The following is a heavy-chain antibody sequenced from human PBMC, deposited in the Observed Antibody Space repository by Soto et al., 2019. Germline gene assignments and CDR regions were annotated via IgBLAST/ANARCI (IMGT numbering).Heavy chain of an antibody. CDR2: FYWDDAN. CDR1: GFSLRNTGVG. Sequence: QITLKESGPTLVKPKQTLTLTCTYSGFSLRNTGVGLGWSRHPPGKALEWLGIFYWDDANRYSPSLKNSLTRTNDISKRQVVLILTYWYPVETATYCFAPTWGLPFDYWGQGTLVIVSS. CDR3: APTWGLPFDY. J-gene: IGHJ4*02. D-gene: IGHD3-16*01. V-gene: IGHV2-5*02.